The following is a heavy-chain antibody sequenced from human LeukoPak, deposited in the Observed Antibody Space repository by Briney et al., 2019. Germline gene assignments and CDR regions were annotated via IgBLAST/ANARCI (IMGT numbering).Heavy chain of an antibody. CDR2: INPNSGGT. D-gene: IGHD1-26*01. CDR1: GYTFTGYY. CDR3: ARDWELGDFDY. J-gene: IGHJ4*02. Sequence: ASVKVSCKASGYTFTGYYMHWVRQAPGQGLEWMGRINPNSGGTNYAQKFQGRVTMTRDTSIGTAYMELSRLRSDDTAVYYCARDWELGDFDYWGQGTLVTVSS. V-gene: IGHV1-2*06.